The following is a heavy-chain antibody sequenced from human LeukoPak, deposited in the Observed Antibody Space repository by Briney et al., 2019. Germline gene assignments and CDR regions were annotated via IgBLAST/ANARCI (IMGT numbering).Heavy chain of an antibody. D-gene: IGHD3-9*01. V-gene: IGHV3-7*01. CDR3: ARWNPGYSADWRLDF. Sequence: PGGSLRLSCAASGFTFSSYAMSWVRQAPGKGLEWVASIKQDGSERSYVDSVRGRITSSRNNAKNSLYLQIYSLRAEDTAIYYCARWNPGYSADWRLDFWGRGTLVTVSS. CDR1: GFTFSSYA. J-gene: IGHJ4*02. CDR2: IKQDGSER.